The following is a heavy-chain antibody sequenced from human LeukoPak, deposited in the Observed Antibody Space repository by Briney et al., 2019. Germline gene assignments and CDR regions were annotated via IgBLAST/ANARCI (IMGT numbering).Heavy chain of an antibody. CDR2: VSSGFHA. J-gene: IGHJ4*02. Sequence: GGSLRLSCTASGFTLGSHGMHWVRQIPGQGLEWVAAVSSGFHAFFADSVQGRFTVSREDARNSLYLQMNSLRAGDTAVYYCVREARGYHYTYFDYWGQGTLVTVSS. D-gene: IGHD5-18*01. CDR1: GFTLGSHG. CDR3: VREARGYHYTYFDY. V-gene: IGHV3-13*01.